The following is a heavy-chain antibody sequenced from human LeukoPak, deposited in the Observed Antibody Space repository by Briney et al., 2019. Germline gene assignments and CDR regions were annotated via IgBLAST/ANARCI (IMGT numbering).Heavy chain of an antibody. CDR3: ARVTRLYCSGGSCYSKTFDP. J-gene: IGHJ5*02. CDR2: MNPNSGNT. Sequence: ASVKVSCKASGYTFTSYDINWVRQATGQGLEWMGWMNPNSGNTGYAQKFQGRVTMTRNTSISTAYMELSSLRSEDTAVYYCARVTRLYCSGGSCYSKTFDPWGQGTLVTVSS. V-gene: IGHV1-8*01. CDR1: GYTFTSYD. D-gene: IGHD2-15*01.